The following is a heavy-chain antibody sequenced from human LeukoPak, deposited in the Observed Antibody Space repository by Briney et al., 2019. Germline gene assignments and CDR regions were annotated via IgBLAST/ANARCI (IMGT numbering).Heavy chain of an antibody. CDR3: AKDRTATVTIVGLFDY. J-gene: IGHJ4*02. CDR1: GFTFSSYG. Sequence: PGGSLRLSCAASGFTFSSYGMHWVRQAPGKGLEWVAVISYDGSNKYYADSVKGRFTISRDNSKNTLYLQMNSLRAEDTAVYYCAKDRTATVTIVGLFDYWGQGTLVTVSS. CDR2: ISYDGSNK. D-gene: IGHD4-4*01. V-gene: IGHV3-30*18.